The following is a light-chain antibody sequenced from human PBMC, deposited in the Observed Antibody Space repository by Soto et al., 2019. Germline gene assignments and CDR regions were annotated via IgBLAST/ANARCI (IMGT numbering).Light chain of an antibody. V-gene: IGKV3-11*01. CDR3: QQYANWPKT. CDR2: DAS. Sequence: EIVFTQSPSTLSFSQGERATLSCRASQSVSNYLAWYQQKPGQAPRLLIYDASNRATGIPAKFSGSGSGTEFSLTISSLQSEDFAVYYCQQYANWPKTFGQGTK. CDR1: QSVSNY. J-gene: IGKJ1*01.